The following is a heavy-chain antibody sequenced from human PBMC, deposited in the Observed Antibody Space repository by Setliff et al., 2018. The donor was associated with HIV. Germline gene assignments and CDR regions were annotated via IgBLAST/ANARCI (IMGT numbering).Heavy chain of an antibody. V-gene: IGHV1-69*05. Sequence: SVKVSCKASGGTFSSYAISWVRQAPGQGLEWMGGIIPIFGTANYTQKFQGRVTITTDESTSTAYMELSSLRSKDTAVYYCAREGDYYFDYWGQGTLVTVSS. J-gene: IGHJ4*02. D-gene: IGHD3-16*01. CDR3: AREGDYYFDY. CDR2: IIPIFGTA. CDR1: GGTFSSYA.